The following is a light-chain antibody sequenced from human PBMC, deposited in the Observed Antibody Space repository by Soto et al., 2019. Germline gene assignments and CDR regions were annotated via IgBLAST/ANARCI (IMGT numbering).Light chain of an antibody. CDR3: QQYNNRPPLT. CDR2: AAS. CDR1: QSVSNN. J-gene: IGKJ4*01. V-gene: IGKV3-15*01. Sequence: EIVMSQSPATLSVSPGERATLSCRASQSVSNNLAWYQQKPGQAPRLLIYAASTRATGIPARFSGSGSATEFTLTISSLQSEDVAVYYCQQYNNRPPLTFGGGTKVEIK.